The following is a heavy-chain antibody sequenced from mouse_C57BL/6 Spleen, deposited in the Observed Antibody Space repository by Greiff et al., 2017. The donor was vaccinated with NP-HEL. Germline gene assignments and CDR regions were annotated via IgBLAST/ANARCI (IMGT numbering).Heavy chain of an antibody. CDR1: GFNIKDDY. CDR2: IDPENGDT. CDR3: TAITTVVAHYLDY. J-gene: IGHJ2*01. V-gene: IGHV14-4*01. D-gene: IGHD1-1*01. Sequence: EVQGVESGAELVRPGASVKLSCTASGFNIKDDYMHWVKQRPEQGLEWIGWIDPENGDTEYASKFQGKATITADTSSNTAYLQLSSLTSEDTAVYYCTAITTVVAHYLDYWGQGTTLTVSS.